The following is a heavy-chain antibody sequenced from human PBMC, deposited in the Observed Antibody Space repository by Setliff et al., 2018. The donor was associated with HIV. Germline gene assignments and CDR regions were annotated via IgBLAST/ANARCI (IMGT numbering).Heavy chain of an antibody. CDR3: TKDRSVWLGPRVYFDY. CDR2: IRYDGINK. D-gene: IGHD6-19*01. V-gene: IGHV3-30*02. Sequence: GGSLRLSCAASGFSFGSYGMHWVRQAPGKGLEWVAFIRYDGINKNYADSVKGRFTISRDISKNTLYLQMSSLRAEDTAVYYCTKDRSVWLGPRVYFDYWGQGTLVTVSS. J-gene: IGHJ4*02. CDR1: GFSFGSYG.